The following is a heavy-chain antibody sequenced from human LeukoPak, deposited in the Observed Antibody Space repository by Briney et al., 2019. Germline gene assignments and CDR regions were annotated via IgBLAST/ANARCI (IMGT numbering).Heavy chain of an antibody. D-gene: IGHD3-10*01. CDR3: AKRASGSGTSLYYFDY. V-gene: IGHV3-23*01. CDR1: GFTFSSYA. J-gene: IGHJ4*02. CDR2: ISNTGGST. Sequence: TGGSLRLSCAASGFTFSSYAMSWVRQAPGKGLEWVSVISNTGGSTFYADSVKGRFTISRDNSKNTLYLQMNSLRAEDTAVCYCAKRASGSGTSLYYFDYWGQGTLVTVSS.